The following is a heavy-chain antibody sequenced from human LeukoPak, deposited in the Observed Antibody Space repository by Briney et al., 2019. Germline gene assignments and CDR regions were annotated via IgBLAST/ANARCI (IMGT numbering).Heavy chain of an antibody. CDR1: GFTFSSYE. V-gene: IGHV3-48*01. CDR3: AREGRMAYCGGDCYLDY. CDR2: ISSSSSTI. J-gene: IGHJ4*02. Sequence: GGSLRLSCAASGFTFSSYEMNWVRQAPGKGLEWVSYISSSSSTIYYADSVKGRFTISRDNAKNSLYLQMNSLRAEDTAVYYCAREGRMAYCGGDCYLDYWGQGTLVTVSS. D-gene: IGHD2-21*02.